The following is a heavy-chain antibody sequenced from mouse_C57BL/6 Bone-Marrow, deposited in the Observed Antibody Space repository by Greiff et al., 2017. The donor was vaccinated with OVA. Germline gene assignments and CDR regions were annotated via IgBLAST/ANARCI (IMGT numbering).Heavy chain of an antibody. CDR2: IDPSDSYT. Sequence: QVQLQQPGAELVMPGASVKLSCKASGYTFTSYWMHWVKQRPGQGLEWIGEIDPSDSYTNYNQKFKGKSTLTVDKSSSTAYMQLSSLTSEDSAVYYWATGTTAYWYFDVWGTGTTVTVSS. J-gene: IGHJ1*03. CDR1: GYTFTSYW. CDR3: ATGTTAYWYFDV. D-gene: IGHD1-2*01. V-gene: IGHV1-69*01.